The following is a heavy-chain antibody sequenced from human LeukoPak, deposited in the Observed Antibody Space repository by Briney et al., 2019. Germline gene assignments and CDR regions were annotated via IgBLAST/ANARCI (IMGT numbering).Heavy chain of an antibody. V-gene: IGHV3-43*01. J-gene: IGHJ4*02. Sequence: GGSLRLSCAASGFTFDDHTMHWVRQAPGKGLEWVSLISWDGGVTKYAGSVKGRFTISRDNTKKSLYLQVNSLRTEDTALYYCAKSDHRGDGFNYDYWGQGTLVTVSS. CDR2: ISWDGGVT. CDR3: AKSDHRGDGFNYDY. D-gene: IGHD5-24*01. CDR1: GFTFDDHT.